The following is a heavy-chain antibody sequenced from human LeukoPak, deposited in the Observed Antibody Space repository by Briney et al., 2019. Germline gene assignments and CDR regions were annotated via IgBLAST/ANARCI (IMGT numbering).Heavy chain of an antibody. D-gene: IGHD3-22*01. CDR2: ISSISSTI. V-gene: IGHV3-48*01. Sequence: QPGGSLRLSCAAPGFTFSSYSMNWVRQAPGKGLEWVSYISSISSTIYYADSVKGRFTISRDNAKNSLYLQMNSLRAEDTAVYYCARDLYYYDSSGYPLNNGMDVWGQGTTVTVSS. CDR1: GFTFSSYS. CDR3: ARDLYYYDSSGYPLNNGMDV. J-gene: IGHJ6*02.